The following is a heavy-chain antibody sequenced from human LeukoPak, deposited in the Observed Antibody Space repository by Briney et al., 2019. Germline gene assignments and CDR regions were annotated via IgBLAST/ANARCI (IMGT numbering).Heavy chain of an antibody. D-gene: IGHD5-12*01. J-gene: IGHJ4*02. CDR2: ISYDGSNK. Sequence: GGSLRLSCAASGFTFSSYGMHWVRQAPGKGLEWVAVISYDGSNKYYADSVKGRFTISRDNSKNTLYLQMNSLRAEDTAVYYCAKERDSGYSGYDLDYWGQGTLATVSS. CDR3: AKERDSGYSGYDLDY. V-gene: IGHV3-30*18. CDR1: GFTFSSYG.